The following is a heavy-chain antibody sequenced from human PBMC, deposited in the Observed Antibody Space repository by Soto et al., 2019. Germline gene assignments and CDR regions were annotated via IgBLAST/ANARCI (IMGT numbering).Heavy chain of an antibody. CDR2: IYYSGST. Sequence: SETLSLTCTVSGGSISSYHWGWIRQPPGKGLEWIGYIYYSGSTNYNPSLKSRVTISVDTSKTQFSLKLSSVTAADTALYYCARVSMAAAGSSYYYYYGMDVWGQGTTVTVSS. V-gene: IGHV4-59*01. CDR1: GGSISSYH. J-gene: IGHJ6*02. D-gene: IGHD6-13*01. CDR3: ARVSMAAAGSSYYYYYGMDV.